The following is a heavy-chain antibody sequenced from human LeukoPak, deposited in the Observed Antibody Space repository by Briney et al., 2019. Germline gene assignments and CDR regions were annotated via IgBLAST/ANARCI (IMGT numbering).Heavy chain of an antibody. CDR1: GGSINAYY. CDR2: VRDNGEN. V-gene: IGHV4-59*08. D-gene: IGHD5-18*01. CDR3: ARQPANTAAFDI. J-gene: IGHJ3*02. Sequence: SETLSLTCTVSGGSINAYYWSWIRQSPGKGLEWIAYVRDNGENNYNPSLKSRVAISGDTANNQISLRLNFVTAADTAIYYCARQPANTAAFDIWGLGTMVTVSS.